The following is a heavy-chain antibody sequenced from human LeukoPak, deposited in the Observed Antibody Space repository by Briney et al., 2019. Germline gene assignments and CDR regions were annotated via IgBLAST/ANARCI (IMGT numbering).Heavy chain of an antibody. CDR2: ISSSSSTI. Sequence: GGSLRLSCAASGFTFSSYSMNWVRQAPGKGLECVSYISSSSSTIYYADSVKGRFTISRDNAKNSLYLQMNSLKASDTAMYYCARHVVPAAIQGGPGYYMDVWGKGTTVTVSS. CDR3: ARHVVPAAIQGGPGYYMDV. J-gene: IGHJ6*03. CDR1: GFTFSSYS. D-gene: IGHD2-2*02. V-gene: IGHV3-48*01.